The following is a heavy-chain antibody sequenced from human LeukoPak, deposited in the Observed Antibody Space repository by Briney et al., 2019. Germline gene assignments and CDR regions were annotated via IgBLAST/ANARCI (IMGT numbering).Heavy chain of an antibody. CDR1: GGTFSTYS. CDR2: IIPVFGTA. Sequence: SVKVSRKASGGTFSTYSISWVRQAPGQGLEWMGRIIPVFGTANYAQKFHGRVTITTDESTNTAYMELSSLTSEDTAVYYCARAWGGDSSGYYQGGFDYWGQGTLVTVSS. D-gene: IGHD3-22*01. J-gene: IGHJ4*02. CDR3: ARAWGGDSSGYYQGGFDY. V-gene: IGHV1-69*05.